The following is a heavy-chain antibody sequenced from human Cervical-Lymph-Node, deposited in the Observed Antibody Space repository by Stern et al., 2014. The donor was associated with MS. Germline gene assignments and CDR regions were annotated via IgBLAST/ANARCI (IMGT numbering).Heavy chain of an antibody. CDR1: GGSISSGGLP. D-gene: IGHD4-23*01. Sequence: QVQLVESGPGLVKPSQTLSLICTVSGGSISSGGLPWNWIRQLPGKGPEWVGNVYSSGRTYYNPSLKSRVTISLDTSKNQFSLKLNSVTDADTALYYCARGLDYGGNHIDYWGQGTLVSVSS. CDR3: ARGLDYGGNHIDY. V-gene: IGHV4-31*03. CDR2: VYSSGRT. J-gene: IGHJ4*02.